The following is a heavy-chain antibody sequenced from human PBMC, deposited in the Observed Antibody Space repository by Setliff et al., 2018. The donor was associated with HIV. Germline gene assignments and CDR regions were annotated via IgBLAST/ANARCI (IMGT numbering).Heavy chain of an antibody. D-gene: IGHD3-22*01. Sequence: TLSLTCAVSGGSIRISGYSWSWIRQPPGKGLEWIGYISQSGSTYYNPSLKSRVTISVDRSKNQFSLKLSSVTPADTAVYYCARGPYYYNSSGQISAEYFQHWGQGTLVTVS. CDR2: ISQSGST. J-gene: IGHJ1*01. CDR3: ARGPYYYNSSGQISAEYFQH. V-gene: IGHV4-30-2*01. CDR1: GGSIRISGYS.